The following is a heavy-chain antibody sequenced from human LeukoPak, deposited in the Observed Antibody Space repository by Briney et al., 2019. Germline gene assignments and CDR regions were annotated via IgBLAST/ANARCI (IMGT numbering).Heavy chain of an antibody. V-gene: IGHV3-74*01. CDR3: ARRSGTTPYYYGMDV. J-gene: IGHJ6*02. CDR2: IDSDGSST. CDR1: GFTFSSYW. D-gene: IGHD1-1*01. Sequence: GGSLRLSCVASGFTFSSYWVHWVRQVPGKGLVWVSRIDSDGSSTNYAGSVKGRFTISRDNAKNTLYLQMNSLRAEDTAVYYCARRSGTTPYYYGMDVWGQGTTVTVSS.